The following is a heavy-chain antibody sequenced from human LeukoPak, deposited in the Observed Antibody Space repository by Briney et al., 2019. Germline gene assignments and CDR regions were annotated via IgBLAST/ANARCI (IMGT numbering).Heavy chain of an antibody. CDR3: AKGVSEYYYYGMDV. J-gene: IGHJ6*02. D-gene: IGHD6-13*01. V-gene: IGHV3-23*01. CDR2: ISGSGGST. Sequence: SGGSLRLSCAASGFTFSSYAMSWVRQAPGKGLEWVSAISGSGGSTYYADSVKGRFTISRDNSKNTLYLQMNSLRAEDTAVYYCAKGVSEYYYYGMDVWGQGTTVTVSS. CDR1: GFTFSSYA.